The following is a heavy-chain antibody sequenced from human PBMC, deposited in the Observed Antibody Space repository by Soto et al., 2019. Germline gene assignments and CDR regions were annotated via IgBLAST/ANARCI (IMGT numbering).Heavy chain of an antibody. D-gene: IGHD6-6*01. CDR2: IYYSGST. CDR3: ATLVAKYGSSSGRFDP. V-gene: IGHV4-39*01. J-gene: IGHJ5*02. Sequence: ETLSLTCPVSGGSISSTKHYWGWIRQPPGKGLEWIGSIYYSGSTYYNPSLKSRVTISVDTSKNQFSLKLSSVTAADRAVYYCATLVAKYGSSSGRFDPWGQGTLVTVSS. CDR1: GGSISSTKHY.